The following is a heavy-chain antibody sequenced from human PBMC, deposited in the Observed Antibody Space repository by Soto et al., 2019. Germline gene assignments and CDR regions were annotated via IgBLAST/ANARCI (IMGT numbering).Heavy chain of an antibody. CDR1: GFSLSDARSA. CDR3: ARMRPSGYGSGSYCDDY. CDR2: IFSNDEG. J-gene: IGHJ4*02. Sequence: QVTLKESGPVLVKPTETLTLTCNVSGFSLSDARSAVSWIRQPPGKALEWLAHIFSNDEGSYITSLRSRLTISKDTSDGLVVLTMTNVDPMDTATYFCARMRPSGYGSGSYCDDYWGQGALVTVSA. V-gene: IGHV2-26*01. D-gene: IGHD3-10*01.